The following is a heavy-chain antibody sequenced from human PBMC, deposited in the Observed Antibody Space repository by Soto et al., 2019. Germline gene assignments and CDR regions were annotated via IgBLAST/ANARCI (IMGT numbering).Heavy chain of an antibody. CDR3: ASNLDIVVVPAAIRSYYYYGMDV. J-gene: IGHJ6*02. D-gene: IGHD2-2*02. CDR1: GFTFSSYS. Sequence: EVQLVESGGGLVQPGGSLRLSCAASGFTFSSYSMNWVRQAPGKGLEWVSYISSSSSTIYYADSVKGRFTISRDNAKNSLYLQMNSLRDEDTAVYYCASNLDIVVVPAAIRSYYYYGMDVWGQGTTVTVSS. V-gene: IGHV3-48*02. CDR2: ISSSSSTI.